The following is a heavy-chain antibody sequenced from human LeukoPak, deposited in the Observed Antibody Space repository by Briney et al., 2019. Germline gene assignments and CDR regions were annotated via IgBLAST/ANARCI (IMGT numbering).Heavy chain of an antibody. CDR3: AKDVHYDRSGYSSPYYFDN. CDR2: IINSGGST. Sequence: GGSLRLSCAASGFTFSNYAMNWVLQAPAKGLEWVSTIINSGGSTYYADSVKGRFTISRDNSENTLYVQMNNLRAEDTAIYYCAKDVHYDRSGYSSPYYFDNWGQGTLVTVSS. D-gene: IGHD3-22*01. V-gene: IGHV3-23*01. J-gene: IGHJ4*02. CDR1: GFTFSNYA.